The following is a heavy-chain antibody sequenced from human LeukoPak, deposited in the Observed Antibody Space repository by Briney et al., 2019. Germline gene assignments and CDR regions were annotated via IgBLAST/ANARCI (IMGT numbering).Heavy chain of an antibody. CDR2: IYTSGSP. D-gene: IGHD1-1*01. V-gene: IGHV4-61*02. CDR1: GGSISSGNYC. Sequence: SETLSLTCTVSGGSISSGNYCWSWIRQPAGKGLEWIGRIYTSGSPNYSPSLESRVTISVDTSKNQFSLELSSVTAADTAVYYCARDPTGFGRMFDYWGQGILVTVSS. J-gene: IGHJ4*02. CDR3: ARDPTGFGRMFDY.